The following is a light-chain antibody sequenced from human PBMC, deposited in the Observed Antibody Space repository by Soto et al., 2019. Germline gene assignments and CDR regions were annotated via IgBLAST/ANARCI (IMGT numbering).Light chain of an antibody. CDR2: YVD. CDR1: GRDVGAYEY. J-gene: IGLJ1*01. Sequence: QSALTQPATVSGTPGQSITITRTGNGRDVGAYEYDSWYLQNPDKAPQLLIYYVDHRPSGVSSRFSGSKSGNTAALTISGLQAEDEGDYYCCSYAGGSMYCFGTGTMV. CDR3: CSYAGGSMYC. V-gene: IGLV2-14*03.